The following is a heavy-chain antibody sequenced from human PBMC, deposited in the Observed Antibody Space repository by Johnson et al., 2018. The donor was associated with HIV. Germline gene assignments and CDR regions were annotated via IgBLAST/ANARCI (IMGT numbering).Heavy chain of an antibody. V-gene: IGHV3-66*04. CDR2: IYSGGST. J-gene: IGHJ3*01. Sequence: VQLVESGGGLVQPGGSLRLSCAASGFTVSSNYMSWVRQAPGKGLEWVSVIYSGGSTYYADSVKGRFTISRDNSKNTLYLQMNSLKTEDTAVYYCARRGDFGAYYPFDFWGQGTMVTVSS. D-gene: IGHD4/OR15-4a*01. CDR3: ARRGDFGAYYPFDF. CDR1: GFTVSSNY.